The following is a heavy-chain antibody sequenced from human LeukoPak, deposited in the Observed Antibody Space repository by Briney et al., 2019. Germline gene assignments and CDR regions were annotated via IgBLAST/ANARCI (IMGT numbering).Heavy chain of an antibody. CDR1: GFTFSSYG. J-gene: IGHJ4*02. CDR2: ISGSGGST. Sequence: PGGSLRLSCAASGFTFSSYGMSWVRQAPGKGLEWVSAISGSGGSTYYADSVKGRFTISRDNSKNTLYLQMNSLRAEDTAVYYCAKAYSGCDSRGATLDYWGQGTLVTVSS. CDR3: AKAYSGCDSRGATLDY. D-gene: IGHD5-12*01. V-gene: IGHV3-23*01.